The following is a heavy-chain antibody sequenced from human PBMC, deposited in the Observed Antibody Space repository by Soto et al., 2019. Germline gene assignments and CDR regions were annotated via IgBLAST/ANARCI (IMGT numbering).Heavy chain of an antibody. CDR3: AKGVGPCSGGSCYSDY. D-gene: IGHD2-15*01. V-gene: IGHV3-30*18. CDR2: ISYDGSNK. Sequence: GGSLRLSCAASGFTFSSYGMHWVRQAPGKGLEWVAVISYDGSNKYYADSVKGRFTISRDNSKNTLYLQMNSLRAEDTAVYYCAKGVGPCSGGSCYSDYWGQGTLVTVSS. CDR1: GFTFSSYG. J-gene: IGHJ4*02.